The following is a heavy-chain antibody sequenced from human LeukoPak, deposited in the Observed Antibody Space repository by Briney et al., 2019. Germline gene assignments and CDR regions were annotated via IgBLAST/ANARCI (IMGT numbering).Heavy chain of an antibody. CDR1: GLTVSDNF. Sequence: GGSLRLSCAASGLTVSDNFMSWVRQAPGKGLEWVSVLYRGGNTYYADSVRGRFTISRDNSKNMVYLQMNSPTAEDTAVYYCARDRIEGATSDFDYWGQGTLVTVSS. CDR3: ARDRIEGATSDFDY. J-gene: IGHJ4*02. CDR2: LYRGGNT. D-gene: IGHD2-21*01. V-gene: IGHV3-66*01.